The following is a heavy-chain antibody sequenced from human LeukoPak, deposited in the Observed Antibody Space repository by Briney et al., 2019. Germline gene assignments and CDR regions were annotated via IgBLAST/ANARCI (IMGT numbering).Heavy chain of an antibody. V-gene: IGHV4-38-2*02. CDR3: ARDHGGYWTRTKNWFDP. CDR2: IYHSGST. Sequence: PSETLSLTCTVSGGSISSYYWSWIRQPPGKGLEWIGSIYHSGSTYYNPSLKSRVTISVDTSKNQFSLKLSSVTAADTAVYYCARDHGGYWTRTKNWFDPWGQGTLVTVSS. CDR1: GGSISSYY. J-gene: IGHJ5*02. D-gene: IGHD3-22*01.